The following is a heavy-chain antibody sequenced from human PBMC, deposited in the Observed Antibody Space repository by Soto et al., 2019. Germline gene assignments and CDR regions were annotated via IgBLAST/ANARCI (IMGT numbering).Heavy chain of an antibody. J-gene: IGHJ6*02. CDR2: IYYSGST. CDR3: AIGGVEDFSTYHYYASGMAV. Sequence: SEALSLTCTGAGGSISSYYWSWIRQPTGRGLEWIGYIYYSGSTNYNPSLKSRVTISVDTAKKQFSLKLSSVPAADTAVYYCAIGGVEDFSTYHYYASGMAVWCEVPT. V-gene: IGHV4-59*01. D-gene: IGHD2-21*01. CDR1: GGSISSYY.